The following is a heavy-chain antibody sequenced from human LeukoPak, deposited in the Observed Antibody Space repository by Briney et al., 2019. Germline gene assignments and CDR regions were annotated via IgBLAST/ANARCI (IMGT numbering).Heavy chain of an antibody. V-gene: IGHV1-2*02. CDR3: ARGPPSWYYYGSGSPSAGLWFDP. J-gene: IGHJ5*02. D-gene: IGHD3-10*01. Sequence: ASVKVSCKASGYTFTGYYMHWVRQAPGQGLEWMGWINPNSGGTNYAQKFQGRVTMTRDTSISTAYMELSRLRSDDTAVYYCARGPPSWYYYGSGSPSAGLWFDPWGQGTLVTVSS. CDR1: GYTFTGYY. CDR2: INPNSGGT.